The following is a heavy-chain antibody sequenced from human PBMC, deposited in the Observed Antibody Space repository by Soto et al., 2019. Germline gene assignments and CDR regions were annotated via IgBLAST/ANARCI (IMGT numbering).Heavy chain of an antibody. V-gene: IGHV3-23*01. J-gene: IGHJ4*02. CDR1: GLTFSNFA. CDR3: ANPIQNTGSSVVF. D-gene: IGHD2-8*02. CDR2: ISGSGDDT. Sequence: QLLESGGGFVQPGGSLRLSCVTSGLTFSNFAMAWVRQAPGAGLERVSAISGSGDDTFYADSMKGRFTISRDNSKDTLYLQINSLRAEYTAVYYCANPIQNTGSSVVFGGQGTLVTFSS.